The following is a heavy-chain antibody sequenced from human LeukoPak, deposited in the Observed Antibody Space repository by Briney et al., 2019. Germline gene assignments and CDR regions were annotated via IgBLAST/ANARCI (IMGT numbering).Heavy chain of an antibody. CDR1: GGSFSGYY. V-gene: IGHV4-59*01. D-gene: IGHD6-13*01. CDR3: ARAAAGFDY. J-gene: IGHJ4*02. Sequence: SETLSLTCAVYGGSFSGYYWSWIRQPPGKGLEWIGYIYYSGSTNYNPSLKSRVTISVDTSKNQFSLKLSSVTAADTAVYYCARAAAGFDYWGQGTLVTVSS. CDR2: IYYSGST.